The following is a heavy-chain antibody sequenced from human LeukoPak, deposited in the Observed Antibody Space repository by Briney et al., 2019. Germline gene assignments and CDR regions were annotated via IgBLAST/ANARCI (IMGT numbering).Heavy chain of an antibody. V-gene: IGHV3-64D*06. CDR2: ISNTGRDT. CDR1: GFTFSSYG. CDR3: MKRDSTGP. Sequence: PGGSLRLSCAASGFTFSSYGMHWVRQAPGKGLEYVSAISNTGRDTYYAGSVKARFIISRDNSKNTLYLQMSSLRAEDTAVYYCMKRDSTGPWGQGVLVTVSS. J-gene: IGHJ5*02. D-gene: IGHD2-8*02.